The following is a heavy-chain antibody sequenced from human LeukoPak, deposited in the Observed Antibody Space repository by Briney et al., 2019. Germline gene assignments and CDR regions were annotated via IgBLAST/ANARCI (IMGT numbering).Heavy chain of an antibody. CDR3: AREADTAMVTNAFDI. D-gene: IGHD5-18*01. CDR1: GFTVSINY. Sequence: GGSLRLSCAASGFTVSINYVSWVRQAPGKGLEWVSVIYSGGSTYYADSVKGRFTISRDNSKNTLYLQMNSLRAEDAAVYYCAREADTAMVTNAFDIWGQGTMVTVSS. V-gene: IGHV3-53*01. CDR2: IYSGGST. J-gene: IGHJ3*02.